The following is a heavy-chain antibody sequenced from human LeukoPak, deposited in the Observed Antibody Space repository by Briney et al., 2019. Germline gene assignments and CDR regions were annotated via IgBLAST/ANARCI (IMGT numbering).Heavy chain of an antibody. J-gene: IGHJ5*02. CDR2: IVVGSGNT. CDR1: GFTFTSYA. Sequence: SVEVSCKASGFTFTSYAMQWLRQARGQRLEWIGWIVVGSGNTNYAQKFQERVTISRDMSTSTAYMELSSLRSEDTAVYYCAAETRGFDPWGQGTLVTVSS. CDR3: AAETRGFDP. V-gene: IGHV1-58*02.